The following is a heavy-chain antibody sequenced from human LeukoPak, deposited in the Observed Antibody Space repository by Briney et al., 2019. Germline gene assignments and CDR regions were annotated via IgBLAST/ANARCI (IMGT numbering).Heavy chain of an antibody. V-gene: IGHV3-23*01. CDR1: GFTFSRYA. CDR2: ISGSGGST. D-gene: IGHD6-19*01. Sequence: GGSLRLSCAASGFTFSRYAMSWVRQAPGKGLEWVSAISGSGGSTYYADSVKGRFTISRDNSKNTLYLQMNSLRAEDTAVYNCAKDQRYSSGWDAFDIWGQGTIVTVSS. CDR3: AKDQRYSSGWDAFDI. J-gene: IGHJ3*02.